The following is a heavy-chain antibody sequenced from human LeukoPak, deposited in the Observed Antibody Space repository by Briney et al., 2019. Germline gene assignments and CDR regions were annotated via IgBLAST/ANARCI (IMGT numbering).Heavy chain of an antibody. J-gene: IGHJ4*02. CDR2: IRQDGDEK. V-gene: IGHV3-7*01. CDR1: GFTFSTYW. CDR3: ATQGYSNSWYSFDY. D-gene: IGHD6-13*01. Sequence: GGSLRLSCAASGFTFSTYWMGWVRQAPGKGLEWVANIRQDGDEKHCVDSVKGRFTISRDNDRNSLYLQMNSLRAEDTAVYYCATQGYSNSWYSFDYWGQGTLVTVSS.